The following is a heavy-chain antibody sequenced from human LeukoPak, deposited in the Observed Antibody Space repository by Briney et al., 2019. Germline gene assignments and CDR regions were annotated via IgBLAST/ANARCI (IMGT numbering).Heavy chain of an antibody. V-gene: IGHV4-34*01. Sequence: SETLSLTCAVYGGSFSGYYWSWIRQPPGKGLEWIGSIYYSGSTYYNPSLKSRVTISVDTSKNQFSLKLSSVTAADTAVYYCARLFGEFIDYYYMDVWGKGTTVTISS. CDR2: IYYSGST. CDR1: GGSFSGYY. J-gene: IGHJ6*03. CDR3: ARLFGEFIDYYYMDV. D-gene: IGHD3-10*01.